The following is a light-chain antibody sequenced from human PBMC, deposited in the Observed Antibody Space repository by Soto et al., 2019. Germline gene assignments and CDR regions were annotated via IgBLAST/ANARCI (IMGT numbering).Light chain of an antibody. CDR3: SSYAGSDNGV. V-gene: IGLV2-8*01. J-gene: IGLJ3*02. Sequence: QSVLTQPPSASGSPGQSVTISCTGTSSDVGGYNYVSWYQQHPGKAPKVILYEVSKRPSGVPDRFSGSKSGNTASLTVSGLQSEDEADYYCSSYAGSDNGVFGGGTKLTVL. CDR2: EVS. CDR1: SSDVGGYNY.